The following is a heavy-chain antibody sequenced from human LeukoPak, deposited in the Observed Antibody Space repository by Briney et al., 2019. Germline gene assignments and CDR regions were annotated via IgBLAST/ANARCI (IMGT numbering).Heavy chain of an antibody. CDR3: ARGPVRGVMNY. CDR2: IYYSGST. V-gene: IGHV4-59*01. D-gene: IGHD3-10*01. CDR1: GVSISSYY. Sequence: SETLSLTCTVSGVSISSYYWSWIRQPPGKGLEWIGYIYYSGSTNYNPSLKSRVTISVDTSKNQFSLKLSSVTAADTAVYYCARGPVRGVMNYWGQGTLVTVSS. J-gene: IGHJ4*02.